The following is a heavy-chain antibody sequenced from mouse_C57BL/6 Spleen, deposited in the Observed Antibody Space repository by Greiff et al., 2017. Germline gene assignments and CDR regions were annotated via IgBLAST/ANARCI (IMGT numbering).Heavy chain of an antibody. Sequence: QVQLKQPGAELVKPGASVKMSCKASGYTFTSYWITWVKQRPGQGLEWIGDIYPGSGSTNYNEKFKSKATLTVDTSSSTAYMQLSSLTSEDSAVYYCARDGYDYAMDYWGQGTSVTVSS. V-gene: IGHV1-55*01. CDR3: ARDGYDYAMDY. CDR1: GYTFTSYW. D-gene: IGHD2-2*01. J-gene: IGHJ4*01. CDR2: IYPGSGST.